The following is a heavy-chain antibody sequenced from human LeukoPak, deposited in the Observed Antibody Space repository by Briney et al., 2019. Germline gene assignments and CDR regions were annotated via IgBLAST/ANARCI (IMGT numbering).Heavy chain of an antibody. CDR1: GYTFTDYY. CDR2: INDNSGGT. Sequence: ASVKVSCKASGYTFTDYYMHWFRLAPGQGLEWMGEINDNSGGTKYAQKFQGGVTLTRDTSITTAYLELSSLISDDTAIYYCARDSAATGLSFDYWGQGTLVTVSS. J-gene: IGHJ4*02. D-gene: IGHD3-9*01. CDR3: ARDSAATGLSFDY. V-gene: IGHV1-2*02.